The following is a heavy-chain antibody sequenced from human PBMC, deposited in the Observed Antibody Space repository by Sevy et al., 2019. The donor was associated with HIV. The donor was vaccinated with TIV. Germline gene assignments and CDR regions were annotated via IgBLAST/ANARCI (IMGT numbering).Heavy chain of an antibody. Sequence: GGSLRISCAASGFTFSSYWMHWVRQAPGKGLVWVSRINSDGSSTSYADSVKGRFTISRDNAKNTLYLQMNSLRAEDTAVYYCARVHQDSSGYFLYYYYYGMDVWGQGTTVTVSS. D-gene: IGHD3-22*01. CDR1: GFTFSSYW. CDR2: INSDGSST. CDR3: ARVHQDSSGYFLYYYYYGMDV. V-gene: IGHV3-74*01. J-gene: IGHJ6*02.